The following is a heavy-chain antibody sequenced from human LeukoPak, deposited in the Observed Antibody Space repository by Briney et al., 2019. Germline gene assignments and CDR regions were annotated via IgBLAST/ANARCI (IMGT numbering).Heavy chain of an antibody. J-gene: IGHJ4*02. CDR3: ARLSIRAAAGTY. V-gene: IGHV4-39*07. Sequence: WFRQPPGKGLEWIGSIYYSGSTYYNPSLKSRVTISVDTSKNQFSLKLSSVTAADTAVYYCARLSIRAAAGTYWGQGTLVTVSS. D-gene: IGHD6-13*01. CDR2: IYYSGST.